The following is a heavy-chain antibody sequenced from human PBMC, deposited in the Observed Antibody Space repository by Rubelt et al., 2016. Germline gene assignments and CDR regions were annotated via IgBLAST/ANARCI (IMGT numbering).Heavy chain of an antibody. CDR3: ARNDSGWYYY. CDR2: IYYSGST. V-gene: IGHV4-31*02. Sequence: GYIYYSGSTYYNPSLKSRVTISVDTSKNQFSLKLSSVTAADTAVYYCARNDSGWYYYWGQGTLVTVSS. J-gene: IGHJ4*02. D-gene: IGHD6-19*01.